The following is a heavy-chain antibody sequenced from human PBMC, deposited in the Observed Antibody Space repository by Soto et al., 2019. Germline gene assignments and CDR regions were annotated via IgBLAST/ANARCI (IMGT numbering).Heavy chain of an antibody. J-gene: IGHJ4*02. Sequence: QVQLVQSGAEVKKPGASVKVSCKVSGYTLTELSMHWVRQAPGKGLEWMGGFDPEDGETIYAQKFQGRVTMTEDTSTDAAYMELSSLRCEDTTVYYCATVTLYSSSWDRGYYFDYWGQGTLVTVS. CDR2: FDPEDGET. V-gene: IGHV1-24*01. CDR1: GYTLTELS. CDR3: ATVTLYSSSWDRGYYFDY. D-gene: IGHD6-13*01.